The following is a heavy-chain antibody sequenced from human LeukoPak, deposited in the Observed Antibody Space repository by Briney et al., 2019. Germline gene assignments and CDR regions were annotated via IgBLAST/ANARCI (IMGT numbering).Heavy chain of an antibody. Sequence: VKVSCKASGYTFTSYDINWVRQATGQGLEWMGWMSPNSGNTGYAQKFQGRVTMTRSTSMSTAYMELSSLRSEGTAVYYCARGPPNWGYDYWGQGTLVTVSS. D-gene: IGHD7-27*01. CDR3: ARGPPNWGYDY. J-gene: IGHJ4*02. CDR2: MSPNSGNT. CDR1: GYTFTSYD. V-gene: IGHV1-8*01.